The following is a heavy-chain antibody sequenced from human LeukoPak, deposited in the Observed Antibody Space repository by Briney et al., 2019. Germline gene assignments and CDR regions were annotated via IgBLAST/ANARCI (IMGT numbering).Heavy chain of an antibody. D-gene: IGHD5-12*01. CDR1: GFTFSSYG. J-gene: IGHJ4*02. V-gene: IGHV3-33*01. CDR3: AREGGTVATALDY. CDR2: IWYDGSNK. Sequence: GGSLRLSCAASGFTFSSYGMHWVRQAPGKGLEWVAVIWYDGSNKYYADSVKGRFTISRDNSKNTLYLQMNSLRAEDTAVYYCAREGGTVATALDYWGQGTLVTVSS.